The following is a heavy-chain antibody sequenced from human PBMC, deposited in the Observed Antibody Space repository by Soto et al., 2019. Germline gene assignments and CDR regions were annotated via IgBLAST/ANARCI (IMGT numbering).Heavy chain of an antibody. CDR2: ITSKTDGGTT. D-gene: IGHD6-19*01. Sequence: WVSRRLSCAASGFTFSNAWMSWVLQAPGKGLEWVGRITSKTDGGTTDYAAPVKGRFTISREESRNTLSLQMNSLPTNATASYYCTTNLEVAGHWRQGSLVTVSS. CDR1: GFTFSNAW. CDR3: TTNLEVAGH. V-gene: IGHV3-15*01. J-gene: IGHJ4*02.